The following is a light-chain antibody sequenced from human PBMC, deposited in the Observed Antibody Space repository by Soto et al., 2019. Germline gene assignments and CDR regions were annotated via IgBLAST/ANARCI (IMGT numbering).Light chain of an antibody. CDR1: QSVSTY. Sequence: EIVLTQSPATLSLSPGERATLSCRASQSVSTYLAWYQQKPGQAPRLLIYDASNRATGIPARFSGSGSGTDFTLTISSLEPEVFAVYYCQQRSYWPPLTFGQGTKVEVK. CDR2: DAS. J-gene: IGKJ1*01. V-gene: IGKV3-11*01. CDR3: QQRSYWPPLT.